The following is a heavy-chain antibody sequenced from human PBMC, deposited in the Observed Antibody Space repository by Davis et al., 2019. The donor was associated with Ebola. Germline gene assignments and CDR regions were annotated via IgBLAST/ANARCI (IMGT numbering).Heavy chain of an antibody. CDR2: TSNSRSI. D-gene: IGHD5-12*01. V-gene: IGHV4-59*08. Sequence: MPSETLSLTCAVSGGSISYYFWNWIRQPPGKGLEWIGYTSNSRSIDYNPSLKSRVTISLDTSRNQLSLRLTSVTAADTAVYYCARFRTVATGFDFWGQGALVSVSS. J-gene: IGHJ4*02. CDR3: ARFRTVATGFDF. CDR1: GGSISYYF.